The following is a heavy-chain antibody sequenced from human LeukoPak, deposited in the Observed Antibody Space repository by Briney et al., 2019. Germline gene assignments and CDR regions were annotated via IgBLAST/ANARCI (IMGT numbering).Heavy chain of an antibody. D-gene: IGHD1/OR15-1a*01. CDR3: ARDRRREQLHAFDI. Sequence: SETLSLTCTVSGGSITSNFWSWIRQPPGQGLQWVDYTHYSDHTNYNPSLKSRVTISVDTSKNQLSLMLSSVSAADTAVYYCARDRRREQLHAFDIWGQGTMVTVSS. V-gene: IGHV4-59*01. CDR2: THYSDHT. J-gene: IGHJ3*02. CDR1: GGSITSNF.